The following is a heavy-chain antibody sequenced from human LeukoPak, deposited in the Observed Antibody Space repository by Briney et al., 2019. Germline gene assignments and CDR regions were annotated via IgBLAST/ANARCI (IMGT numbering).Heavy chain of an antibody. Sequence: ASVKVSCKASGYSFTGYYLHWVRQAPGQGLEWMGWTNPNSGGTNYAQKFQGRVTMTRDTSISTAYMELSRLRSDDTAVYYCARGGRYRSGGTCYFDYWGQGTLVTVSS. CDR2: TNPNSGGT. J-gene: IGHJ4*02. D-gene: IGHD2-15*01. V-gene: IGHV1-2*02. CDR1: GYSFTGYY. CDR3: ARGGRYRSGGTCYFDY.